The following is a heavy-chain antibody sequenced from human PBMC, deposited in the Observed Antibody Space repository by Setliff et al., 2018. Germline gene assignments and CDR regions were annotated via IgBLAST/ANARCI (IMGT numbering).Heavy chain of an antibody. J-gene: IGHJ4*02. CDR1: GYTFTSYN. Sequence: ASVKVSCKASGYTFTSYNINWVRQATGQGLEWMGWMNPNSGNTGYAQKFRGRVTMTRNTSIKTAYMELNSLRSEDTAVYYCARGTLWFGEPIDYWGQGTLVTVSS. D-gene: IGHD3-10*01. V-gene: IGHV1-8*01. CDR2: MNPNSGNT. CDR3: ARGTLWFGEPIDY.